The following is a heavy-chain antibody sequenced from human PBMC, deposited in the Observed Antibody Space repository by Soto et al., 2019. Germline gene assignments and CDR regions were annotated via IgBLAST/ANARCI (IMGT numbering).Heavy chain of an antibody. CDR2: MNPNSGNT. J-gene: IGHJ4*02. CDR1: GYTFTSYD. V-gene: IGHV1-8*01. CDR3: ARGVATVPYYYFDY. D-gene: IGHD5-12*01. Sequence: GASVKVSCKASGYTFTSYDINWVRQATGQGLEWMGWMNPNSGNTGYAQKFQGRVTMTRNTSISTAYMELSSLRSEDTAVYYCARGVATVPYYYFDYWGQGTLVTVSS.